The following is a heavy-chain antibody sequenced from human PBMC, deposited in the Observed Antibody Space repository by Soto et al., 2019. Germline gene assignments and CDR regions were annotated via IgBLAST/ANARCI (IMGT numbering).Heavy chain of an antibody. J-gene: IGHJ4*02. V-gene: IGHV4-59*01. Sequence: PSETLSLTCAVSGGSISSYYWSWIRQPPGKGLEWIGYVYYNGNTNYNPSLKSRVTISLDTSKNQFSLKLNSVTAADTAVYYCARDRYSSSPDFDYWGQGTLVT. CDR3: ARDRYSSSPDFDY. CDR1: GGSISSYY. D-gene: IGHD6-6*01. CDR2: VYYNGNT.